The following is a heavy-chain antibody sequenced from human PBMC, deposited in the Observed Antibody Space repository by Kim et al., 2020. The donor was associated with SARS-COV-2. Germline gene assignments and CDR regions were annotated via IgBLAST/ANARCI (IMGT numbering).Heavy chain of an antibody. CDR2: ISGSGRST. CDR3: AQWGGYNSVLFPA. V-gene: IGHV3-23*01. Sequence: GGSLRLSCAASGFPFNIYAMIWVRQAPGKGLEWVSGISGSGRSTYYADSVRGRYTISRDNTKNTLYLQMNTLRAEDTATYFCAQWGGYNSVLFPAWGQGTLVTVSS. CDR1: GFPFNIYA. D-gene: IGHD6-19*01. J-gene: IGHJ5*01.